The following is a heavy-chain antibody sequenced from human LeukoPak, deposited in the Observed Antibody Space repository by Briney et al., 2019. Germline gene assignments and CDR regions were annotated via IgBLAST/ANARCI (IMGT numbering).Heavy chain of an antibody. Sequence: GGSLRLSCASSGFTFSSYAMSWVRKAPGKELEWVSAISGSGGSTYYADSVKGRFTISRDNSKNTLYLQMNSLRAEDTAVYYCALSSSWYGGFFDYWGQGTLVTVSS. V-gene: IGHV3-23*01. CDR2: ISGSGGST. CDR3: ALSSSWYGGFFDY. J-gene: IGHJ4*02. D-gene: IGHD6-13*01. CDR1: GFTFSSYA.